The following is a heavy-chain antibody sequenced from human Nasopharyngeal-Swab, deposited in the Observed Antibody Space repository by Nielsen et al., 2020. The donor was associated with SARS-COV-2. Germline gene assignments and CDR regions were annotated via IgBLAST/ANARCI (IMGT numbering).Heavy chain of an antibody. J-gene: IGHJ6*02. CDR3: ARDQLATTHGAYGMDV. D-gene: IGHD5-24*01. CDR2: FYYSGST. CDR1: GGSVSSGSYY. Sequence: SETLSLTCAVYGGSVSSGSYYWSWIRQPPGKGLEWIGYFYYSGSTNYNPSLKSRVTISVDTSKNQFSLKLSSVTAADTAVYYCARDQLATTHGAYGMDVWGQGTTVTVSS. V-gene: IGHV4-61*01.